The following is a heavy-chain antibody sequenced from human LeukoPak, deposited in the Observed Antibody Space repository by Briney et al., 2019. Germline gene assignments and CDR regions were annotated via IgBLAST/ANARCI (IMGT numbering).Heavy chain of an antibody. D-gene: IGHD3-9*01. CDR2: ISYDGSNK. CDR3: AKGRYFDWFTFDY. J-gene: IGHJ4*02. CDR1: GFTFSSYG. Sequence: TGGSLRLSCAASGFTFSSYGMHWVRQAPGKGLEWVAVISYDGSNKYYADSAKGRFTISRDNSKNTLYLQMNSLRAEDTAVYYCAKGRYFDWFTFDYWGQGTLVTVSS. V-gene: IGHV3-30*18.